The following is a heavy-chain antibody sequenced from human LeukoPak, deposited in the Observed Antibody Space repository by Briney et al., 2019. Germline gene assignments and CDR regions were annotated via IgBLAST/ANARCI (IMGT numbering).Heavy chain of an antibody. CDR2: TKQDGSEK. V-gene: IGHV3-7*01. D-gene: IGHD1-26*01. Sequence: PGGSLRLSCAASGFTFSSYWMNWVHQAPGKGLEWVANTKQDGSEKDYVDSVRGRFTISRDNARSSLYLQVNSLRAEDTAVYYCARAYSGSYSAEANYFDYWGQGTLVTVSS. J-gene: IGHJ4*02. CDR3: ARAYSGSYSAEANYFDY. CDR1: GFTFSSYW.